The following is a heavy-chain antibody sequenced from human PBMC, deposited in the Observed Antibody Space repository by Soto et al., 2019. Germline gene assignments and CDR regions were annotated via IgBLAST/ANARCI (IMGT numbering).Heavy chain of an antibody. CDR2: ISYGGSNK. Sequence: QVQLVESGGGVVQPGRSLRLSCAASGLTFSRYAMHWVRQAPGKGLEWVAIISYGGSNKYYADSVRGRFTISRDNSNNTLYLQMNSLRAEDTAVYYCARDREGYSGFVSPAYWGQGTLVTVSS. D-gene: IGHD5-12*01. CDR3: ARDREGYSGFVSPAY. CDR1: GLTFSRYA. J-gene: IGHJ4*02. V-gene: IGHV3-30-3*01.